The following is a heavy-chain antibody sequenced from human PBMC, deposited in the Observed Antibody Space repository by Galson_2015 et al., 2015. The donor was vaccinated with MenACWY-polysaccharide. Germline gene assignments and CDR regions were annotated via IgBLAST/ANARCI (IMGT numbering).Heavy chain of an antibody. CDR2: VYHTGST. Sequence: TLSLTCAVSGGSIFINTWWSWVRQAPGKGLEWIGEVYHTGSTNYNPSLKSRVTISIDTSKNQLSLKLTSVTAADTAVYYCAVNPGYWGQGTLVTVSS. V-gene: IGHV4-4*02. J-gene: IGHJ4*02. CDR3: AVNPGY. CDR1: GGSIFINTW.